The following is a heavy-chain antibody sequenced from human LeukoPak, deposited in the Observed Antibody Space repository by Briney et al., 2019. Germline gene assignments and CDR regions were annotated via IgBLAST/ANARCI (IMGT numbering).Heavy chain of an antibody. V-gene: IGHV1-18*01. D-gene: IGHD2-15*01. CDR2: IRGDNGDT. J-gene: IGHJ4*02. CDR1: GYTFSSYG. CDR3: ARELVVVAATLDY. Sequence: ASVKVSCKTSGYTFSSYGITWVRQAPGQGLEWVGWIRGDNGDTNYAQKLQGRVTMTTDTSTSTAYMELRSLRSDDTAVYYCARELVVVAATLDYWGQGTLVTVSS.